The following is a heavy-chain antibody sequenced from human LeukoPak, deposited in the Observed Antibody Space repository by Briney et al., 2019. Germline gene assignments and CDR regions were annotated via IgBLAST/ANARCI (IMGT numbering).Heavy chain of an antibody. D-gene: IGHD6-13*01. V-gene: IGHV1-8*01. CDR2: INPNSGRT. CDR1: GYTFTRSD. Sequence: SVKVPCKSSGYTFTRSDINWVRQAAGQGLEWMGWINPNSGRTGYAQKFEGRVTMTANNSINTAYMELSSLRFDGTAVYYCARGRSGLAAAGTYDYWGQGTLITVSS. CDR3: ARGRSGLAAAGTYDY. J-gene: IGHJ4*02.